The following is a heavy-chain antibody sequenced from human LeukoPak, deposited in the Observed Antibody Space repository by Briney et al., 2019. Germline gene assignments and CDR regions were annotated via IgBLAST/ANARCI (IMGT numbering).Heavy chain of an antibody. V-gene: IGHV3-23*01. CDR2: ISGSGDNT. CDR3: AKLDYTSQGRPRGASDI. Sequence: GGSLRLSCAASGLTFSTYAMSWVRQAPGKWLEWVSAISGSGDNTYYADSVKGRFTISRDNPENTLYLQMNSLRGEDTAVYYCAKLDYTSQGRPRGASDIWGQGTMVTVSS. J-gene: IGHJ3*02. D-gene: IGHD4-11*01. CDR1: GLTFSTYA.